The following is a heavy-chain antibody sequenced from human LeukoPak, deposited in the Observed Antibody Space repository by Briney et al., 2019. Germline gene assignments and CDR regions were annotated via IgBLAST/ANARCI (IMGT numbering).Heavy chain of an antibody. Sequence: SVKVSCKASGGTFSSYVISWVRQAPGQGLEWMGRIIPIPGIVNYAQKFQGRVTITADKSTSTVYMELSGLRFEDTAVYYCARGFVYGDYGGLSEHDAFDIWGQGTMVTVSS. CDR2: IIPIPGIV. CDR1: GGTFSSYV. CDR3: ARGFVYGDYGGLSEHDAFDI. D-gene: IGHD4-17*01. J-gene: IGHJ3*02. V-gene: IGHV1-69*04.